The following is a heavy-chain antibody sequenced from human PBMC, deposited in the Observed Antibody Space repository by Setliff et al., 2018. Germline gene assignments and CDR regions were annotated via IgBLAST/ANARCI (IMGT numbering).Heavy chain of an antibody. J-gene: IGHJ4*02. Sequence: KASETLSLTCAVYGGSLSGYYWSWIRQPPGKGLEWIGEINHSGSTNYNPSLKSRVTISVDTSKNQFSLKLSSVTAADTAVYYCARGYGYSSGWYRVYFDYWGQGTLVTVSS. V-gene: IGHV4-34*01. CDR1: GGSLSGYY. CDR3: ARGYGYSSGWYRVYFDY. D-gene: IGHD6-19*01. CDR2: INHSGST.